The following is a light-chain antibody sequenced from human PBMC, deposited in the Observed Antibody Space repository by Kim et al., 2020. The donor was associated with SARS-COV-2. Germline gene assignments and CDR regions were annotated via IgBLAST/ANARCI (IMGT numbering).Light chain of an antibody. Sequence: GQSITISCTGTSSDVGSYNLVSWYQHHPGKAPKLIIYEVSERPSGLSNRFSGSKSGNTASLTISGLHAEDEADYYCCSYAGSSIVVFGGGTQLTVL. V-gene: IGLV2-23*02. CDR2: EVS. CDR3: CSYAGSSIVV. CDR1: SSDVGSYNL. J-gene: IGLJ2*01.